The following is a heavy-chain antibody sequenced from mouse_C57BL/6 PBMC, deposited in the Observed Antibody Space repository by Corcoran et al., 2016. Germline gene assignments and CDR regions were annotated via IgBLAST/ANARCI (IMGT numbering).Heavy chain of an antibody. CDR2: IYPGDGDT. CDR3: ARVGFYDGFAWCAY. Sequence: QVQLQQSGAELVKPGASVKISCKASGYAFSSYWMSWVKQRPGKGLEWSGQIYPGDGDTNYNGKFKGKATLTADKSSSTAYMQLSSLTSEDSAVYFCARVGFYDGFAWCAYWGQGTLVTVSA. D-gene: IGHD2-3*01. CDR1: GYAFSSYW. J-gene: IGHJ3*01. V-gene: IGHV1-80*01.